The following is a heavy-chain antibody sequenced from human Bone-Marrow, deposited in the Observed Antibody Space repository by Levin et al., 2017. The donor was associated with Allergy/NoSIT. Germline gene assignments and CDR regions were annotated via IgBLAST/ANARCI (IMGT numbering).Heavy chain of an antibody. CDR1: GDSISSRGYY. V-gene: IGHV4-31*03. D-gene: IGHD3-22*01. CDR2: IYFRGST. CDR3: ARDRDDNSGQYHPGDV. Sequence: SQTLSLTCTVSGDSISSRGYYWTWIRQHPEKGLEWIGYIYFRGSTHYNPSLKSRVTISLDTSKNQFSLNLTSVTAADTAVYYCARDRDDNSGQYHPGDVWGQGTLVTVSS. J-gene: IGHJ4*02.